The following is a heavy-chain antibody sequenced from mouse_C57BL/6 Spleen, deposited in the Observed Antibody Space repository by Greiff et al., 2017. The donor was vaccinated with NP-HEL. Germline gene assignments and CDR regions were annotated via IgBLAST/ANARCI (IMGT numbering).Heavy chain of an antibody. J-gene: IGHJ4*01. CDR2: IYPGSGST. CDR1: GYTFTSYW. V-gene: IGHV1-55*01. CDR3: ARHGYAMDY. Sequence: LKQPGAELVKPGASVKMSCKASGYTFTSYWITWVKQRPGQGLEWIGDIYPGSGSTNYNEKFKSKATLTVDTSSSTAYMQLSSLTSEDSAVYYCARHGYAMDYWGQGTSVTVSS.